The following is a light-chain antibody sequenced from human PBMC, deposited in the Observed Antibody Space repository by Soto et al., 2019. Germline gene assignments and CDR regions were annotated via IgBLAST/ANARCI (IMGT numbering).Light chain of an antibody. V-gene: IGLV2-14*01. CDR2: DVS. J-gene: IGLJ1*01. CDR3: SSYTSSSFYV. Sequence: QPASVSGSPGQSITISCTGTSSDVGGYNYVSWYQQHPGKAPKVMIYDVSNRPSGVSNRFSGSKSGNTASLTISGLQAEDEADYYCSSYTSSSFYVFGTGTKLTVL. CDR1: SSDVGGYNY.